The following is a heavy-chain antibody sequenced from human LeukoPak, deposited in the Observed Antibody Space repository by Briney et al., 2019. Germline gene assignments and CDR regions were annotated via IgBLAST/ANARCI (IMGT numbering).Heavy chain of an antibody. V-gene: IGHV1-8*01. CDR2: MNPNSGNT. J-gene: IGHJ6*02. CDR3: ARNFYDFWSGYKSLHYYYGMDV. D-gene: IGHD3-3*01. Sequence: ASVKVSCKASGYTFTSYDINWVRQATGQGLEWMGWMNPNSGNTGYAQKFQGRVTMTTDTSTTTAYMELKSLRSDDTAVYYCARNFYDFWSGYKSLHYYYGMDVWGQGTTVTVSS. CDR1: GYTFTSYD.